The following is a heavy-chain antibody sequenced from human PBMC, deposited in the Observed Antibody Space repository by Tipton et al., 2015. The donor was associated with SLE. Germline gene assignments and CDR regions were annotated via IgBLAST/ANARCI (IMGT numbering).Heavy chain of an antibody. CDR1: GFTFSSQE. CDR3: ARDLRRYFDY. J-gene: IGHJ4*02. Sequence: SLRLSCTASGFTFSSQEMNWVRQAPGKGLEWVSYISSGGTFIHYADAVKGRFTISRDNAKNSLYLQMNSLRPEDTAFYYCARDLRRYFDYWGQGTLVTVSS. CDR2: ISSGGTFI. V-gene: IGHV3-48*03. D-gene: IGHD3-16*01.